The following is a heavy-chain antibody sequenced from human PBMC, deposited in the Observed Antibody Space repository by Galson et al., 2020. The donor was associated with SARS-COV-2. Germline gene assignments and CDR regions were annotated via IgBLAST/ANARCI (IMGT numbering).Heavy chain of an antibody. D-gene: IGHD2-15*01. Sequence: ASVKVSCKASGYTFTSYYMHWVRQAPGQGLEWMGIINPSGGSTSYAQKFQGRVTMTRDTSTSTVYMELSSLRSEDTAVYYFARESGGYCSGGGCPNWFDPWGQGTLVTVSS. V-gene: IGHV1-46*01. CDR1: GYTFTSYY. CDR3: ARESGGYCSGGGCPNWFDP. CDR2: INPSGGST. J-gene: IGHJ5*02.